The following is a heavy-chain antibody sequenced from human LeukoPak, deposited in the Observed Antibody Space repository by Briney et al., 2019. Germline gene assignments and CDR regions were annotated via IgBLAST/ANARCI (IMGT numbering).Heavy chain of an antibody. CDR1: GFTFSSYA. Sequence: QTGGSLRLSCAASGFTFSSYAMHWVRQAPGKGLEWVAVIWYDGSNKYYADSVKGRFTISRDNSKNTLYLQMNSLRAEDTAVYYCARDPSYYGDYSTNNWFDPWGQGTLVTVSS. V-gene: IGHV3-33*08. D-gene: IGHD4-17*01. J-gene: IGHJ5*02. CDR3: ARDPSYYGDYSTNNWFDP. CDR2: IWYDGSNK.